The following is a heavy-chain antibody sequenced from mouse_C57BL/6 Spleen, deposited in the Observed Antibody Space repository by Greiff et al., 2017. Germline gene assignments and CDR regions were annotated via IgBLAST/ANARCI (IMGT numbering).Heavy chain of an antibody. CDR3: ARHGNDYDGGFAY. Sequence: QVQLQQSGPGLVAPSQSLSITCTVSGFSLTSYGVHWVRQPPGKGLEWLVVIWSDGSTTYNSALKSRLSISKDNSKNQVFLKMNSLQTDDTAMYYCARHGNDYDGGFAYWGQGTLVTVSA. D-gene: IGHD2-4*01. V-gene: IGHV2-6-1*01. CDR1: GFSLTSYG. CDR2: IWSDGST. J-gene: IGHJ3*01.